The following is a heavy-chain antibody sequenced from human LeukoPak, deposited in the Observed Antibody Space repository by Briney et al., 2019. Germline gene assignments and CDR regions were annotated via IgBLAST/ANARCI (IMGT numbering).Heavy chain of an antibody. CDR1: GFSFSSYT. CDR3: AKEGYYGSGSYSNFDY. V-gene: IGHV3-23*01. CDR2: ISGGGDTT. D-gene: IGHD3-10*01. J-gene: IGHJ4*02. Sequence: PGGSLRLSCSASGFSFSSYTMTWVRQAPGKGPEWVSIISGGGDTTFYTDSVKGRFTISRDNSKNTLYLQMNSLRAEDTAVYYCAKEGYYGSGSYSNFDYWGQGTLVTVSS.